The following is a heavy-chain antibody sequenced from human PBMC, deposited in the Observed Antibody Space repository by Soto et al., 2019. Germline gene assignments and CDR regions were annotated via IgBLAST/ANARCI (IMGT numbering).Heavy chain of an antibody. Sequence: QITLKESGPTLVKPTQTLTLTCTFSGFSLGTSGVGVGWIRQPPGKALEWLALIYWDDDKVYSPSLKNTLTNTKNTSKTQRFLTMTNMVPVDTATYDCAHRGAGNLAIYWGQGTLVTVSS. CDR1: GFSLGTSGVG. J-gene: IGHJ4*02. D-gene: IGHD4-4*01. CDR3: AHRGAGNLAIY. CDR2: IYWDDDK. V-gene: IGHV2-5*02.